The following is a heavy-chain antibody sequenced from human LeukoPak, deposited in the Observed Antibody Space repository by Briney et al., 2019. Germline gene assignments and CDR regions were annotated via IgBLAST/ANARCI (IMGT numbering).Heavy chain of an antibody. CDR2: IYSGGNT. Sequence: GGSLRLSCTVSRFTVSSNSMSWVRQAPGKGLEWVSFIYSGGNTHYSDSVKGRFTISRDNSKNTLYLQMNSLRVEDMAVYYCARRAGEYSHPYDYWGQGTLVTVSS. D-gene: IGHD4-17*01. CDR1: RFTVSSNS. V-gene: IGHV3-53*01. CDR3: ARRAGEYSHPYDY. J-gene: IGHJ4*02.